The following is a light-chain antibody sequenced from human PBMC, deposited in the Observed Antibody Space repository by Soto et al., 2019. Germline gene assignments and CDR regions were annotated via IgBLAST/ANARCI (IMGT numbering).Light chain of an antibody. CDR2: GAS. Sequence: EIVMTQSPGTLSVSPGERATLSCRASQTVWSTLAWYQQRPGQAPRLLIYGASTRATGIPARFSGSGYGTEFTLSISSLQSEDFAVHYCQQYNKWPLTFGGGTTVEIK. CDR3: QQYNKWPLT. CDR1: QTVWST. J-gene: IGKJ4*01. V-gene: IGKV3-15*01.